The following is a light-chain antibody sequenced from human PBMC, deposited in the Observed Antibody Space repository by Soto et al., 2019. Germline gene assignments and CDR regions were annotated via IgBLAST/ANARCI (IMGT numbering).Light chain of an antibody. J-gene: IGKJ1*01. Sequence: EIVLTQSPGTLSLSPGERATLSCRASQSVSSSYLAWYQQKPGQAPRLLIYGASSRATGIPDRFSGSGSGTDFSLTISRLEAEDFAVYYYQQYDASRWTFGQGTKVEIK. CDR2: GAS. V-gene: IGKV3-20*01. CDR1: QSVSSSY. CDR3: QQYDASRWT.